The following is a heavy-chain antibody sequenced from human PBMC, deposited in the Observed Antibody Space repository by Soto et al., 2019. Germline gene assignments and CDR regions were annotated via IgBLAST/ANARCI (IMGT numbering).Heavy chain of an antibody. CDR2: INHSGST. CDR1: GGSFSGYY. CDR3: STLDY. J-gene: IGHJ4*02. V-gene: IGHV4-34*01. Sequence: QVQLQQWGAGLLKPSEALSLTCAVYGGSFSGYYWSWIRQPPGKGLECIGEINHSGSTNYNPSLKSRVTISVYTSKNQFSLQPRSVPASATTVYYCSTLDYWGQGPLVSVSA.